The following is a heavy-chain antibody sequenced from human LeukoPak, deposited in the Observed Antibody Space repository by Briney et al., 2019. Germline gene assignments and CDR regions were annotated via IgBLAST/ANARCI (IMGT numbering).Heavy chain of an antibody. Sequence: RASVKVSCKASGYTITSYDINWVRQATGQGLEWMGWMNPNSGNTGYAQKFQGRVTMTRNTSISTAYMELSSLRSEDTAVYYCARGVRLERWGYFDYWGQGTLVTVSS. CDR2: MNPNSGNT. J-gene: IGHJ4*02. V-gene: IGHV1-8*01. D-gene: IGHD1-1*01. CDR3: ARGVRLERWGYFDY. CDR1: GYTITSYD.